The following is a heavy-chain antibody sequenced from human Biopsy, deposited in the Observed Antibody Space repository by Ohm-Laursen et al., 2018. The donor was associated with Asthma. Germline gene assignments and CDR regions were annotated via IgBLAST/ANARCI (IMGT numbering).Heavy chain of an antibody. CDR1: GFAVSRDY. J-gene: IGHJ4*02. Sequence: SLRLSCTASGFAVSRDYMVWIRKAPGKGLEWVSVIYSGGTSHTADSVRGRFTISRDYSKNTLYLQMHSLRAEDTAVYYCARGDSSNWSHYYFDYWGQGTLVTVSS. V-gene: IGHV3-53*01. CDR3: ARGDSSNWSHYYFDY. CDR2: IYSGGTS. D-gene: IGHD3-22*01.